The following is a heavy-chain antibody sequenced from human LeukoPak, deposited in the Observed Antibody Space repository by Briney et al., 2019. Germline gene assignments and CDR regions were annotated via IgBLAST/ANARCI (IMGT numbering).Heavy chain of an antibody. CDR3: ARERDYYYMDV. D-gene: IGHD6-25*01. CDR1: GYTFTSYD. Sequence: ASVKVSCKASGYTFTSYDIHWVRQATGQGLEWMGRMNPNRGDTGYAQKFQGRVTITRNTSISTAYMELSSLRSEDTAVYYCARERDYYYMDVWGKGTTVTVSS. CDR2: MNPNRGDT. V-gene: IGHV1-8*01. J-gene: IGHJ6*03.